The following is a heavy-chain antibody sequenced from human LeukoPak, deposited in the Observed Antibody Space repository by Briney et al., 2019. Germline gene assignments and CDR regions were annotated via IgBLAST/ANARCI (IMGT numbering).Heavy chain of an antibody. CDR3: TRGSPIVTTNGYFNY. J-gene: IGHJ4*02. Sequence: PSETLSLTCAVYGGSFSGYYLSWIRQPPGKGLEWIGEIIHSGITNYNPSLTSRVTISVDTSKSQFSLKLSSVTAADTAVYYCTRGSPIVTTNGYFNYWGQGTLVTVSS. D-gene: IGHD5-12*01. V-gene: IGHV4-34*01. CDR2: IIHSGIT. CDR1: GGSFSGYY.